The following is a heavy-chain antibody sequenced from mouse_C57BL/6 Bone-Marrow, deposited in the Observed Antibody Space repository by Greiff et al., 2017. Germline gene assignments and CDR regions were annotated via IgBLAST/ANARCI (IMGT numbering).Heavy chain of an antibody. CDR2: IDPSDSYT. D-gene: IGHD2-4*01. Sequence: QVQLQQPGAELVKPGASVKLSCKASGYTFTSYWMQWVKQRPGQGLEWIGEIDPSDSYTNYNQKFKGKATLTVDTSSSPAYMQLSSLTSEDSAVYYCARSRDYEDCYFDVWGTGTTVTVSS. V-gene: IGHV1-50*01. CDR3: ARSRDYEDCYFDV. J-gene: IGHJ1*03. CDR1: GYTFTSYW.